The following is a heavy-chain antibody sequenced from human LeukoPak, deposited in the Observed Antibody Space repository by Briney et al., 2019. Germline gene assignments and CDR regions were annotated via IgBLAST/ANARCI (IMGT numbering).Heavy chain of an antibody. Sequence: GESLQISCKGSGYSFTSYWIGWVRQMPGKGLAWMGIIYPGDSDTRYSPSFQGQVTISADKSISTAYLQWSSLKASDTAMYYCATTYYYDSSGYPYYFDYWGQGTLVTVSS. CDR2: IYPGDSDT. J-gene: IGHJ4*02. D-gene: IGHD3-22*01. CDR3: ATTYYYDSSGYPYYFDY. V-gene: IGHV5-51*01. CDR1: GYSFTSYW.